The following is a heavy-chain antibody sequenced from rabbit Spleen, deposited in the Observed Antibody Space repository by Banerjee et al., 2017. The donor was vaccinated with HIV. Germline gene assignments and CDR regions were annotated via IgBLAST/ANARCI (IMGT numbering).Heavy chain of an antibody. D-gene: IGHD8-1*01. V-gene: IGHV1S40*01. CDR1: GVSFSGNSY. J-gene: IGHJ6*01. CDR2: IDTGSSDFT. CDR3: ARDTGSSFSTYGMDL. Sequence: QSLEESGGDLVKPGASLTLTCIASGVSFSGNSYMCWVRQAPGKGLEWIACIDTGSSDFTYFASWAKGRFTISKTSSTTVTLQMTSLTVADTATYFCARDTGSSFSTYGMDLWGPGTLVTVS.